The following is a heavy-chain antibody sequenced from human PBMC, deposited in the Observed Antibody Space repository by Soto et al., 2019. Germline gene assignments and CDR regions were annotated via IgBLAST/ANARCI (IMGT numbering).Heavy chain of an antibody. CDR2: IYYSGST. Sequence: SETLSLTCTVSGGSLSSYYWSWIRQPPGKGLEWIGYIYYSGSTNYNPSLKSRVTISLDTSKNQFSLKLSSVTAADTAVYYCARSPDYYGSGSPFDYWGQGTLVTVSS. CDR1: GGSLSSYY. J-gene: IGHJ4*02. CDR3: ARSPDYYGSGSPFDY. D-gene: IGHD3-10*01. V-gene: IGHV4-59*01.